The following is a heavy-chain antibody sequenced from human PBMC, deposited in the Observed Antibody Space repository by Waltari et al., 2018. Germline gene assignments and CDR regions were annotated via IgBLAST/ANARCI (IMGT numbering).Heavy chain of an antibody. CDR2: ITTSSYI. J-gene: IGHJ4*02. CDR1: GFTLRSQS. CDR3: ARDASGWSRDY. V-gene: IGHV3-21*01. D-gene: IGHD6-19*01. Sequence: EVQLVESGGGLVKPGASLRVSCTASGFTLRSQSITWVRQAPGKGLEWVSTITTSSYIYQADSLKGRFTISRDNAKNSLFLQMNSLRAEDTAVYYCARDASGWSRDYWGQGTLVTVSS.